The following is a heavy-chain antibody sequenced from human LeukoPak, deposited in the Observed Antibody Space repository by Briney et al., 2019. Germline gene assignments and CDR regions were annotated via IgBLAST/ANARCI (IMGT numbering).Heavy chain of an antibody. V-gene: IGHV6-1*01. CDR3: VRAILYCSVSSCYSIPSGGYYGMDV. CDR1: GDIVSSNSAA. CDR2: TYYRSKWYN. Sequence: SQTLSLTCAISGDIVSSNSAAWNWIRQSPSRGLEWLGRTYYRSKWYNDYAVSVKSRITINPDTSKNQFSLQLNSVTPEDTAVYYTVRAILYCSVSSCYSIPSGGYYGMDVWGQGTMVTVSS. D-gene: IGHD2-15*01. J-gene: IGHJ6*02.